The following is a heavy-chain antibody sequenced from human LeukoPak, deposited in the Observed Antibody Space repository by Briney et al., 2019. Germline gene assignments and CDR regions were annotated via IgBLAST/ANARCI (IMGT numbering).Heavy chain of an antibody. V-gene: IGHV1-2*02. CDR3: ARPYSSSWSMWVNFDY. CDR2: INPNSGGT. Sequence: ASVKVSCKASGYTFTGYYMHWVRQAPGQGLEWMGWINPNSGGTNYAQKFQGRVTMTRDTSISTAYMELSRLRSDDTAVYYCARPYSSSWSMWVNFDYWGQGTLVTVSS. D-gene: IGHD6-13*01. CDR1: GYTFTGYY. J-gene: IGHJ4*02.